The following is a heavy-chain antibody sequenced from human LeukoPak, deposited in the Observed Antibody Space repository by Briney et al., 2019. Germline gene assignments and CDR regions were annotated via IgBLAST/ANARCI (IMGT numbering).Heavy chain of an antibody. CDR2: ISYDGSNK. J-gene: IGHJ4*02. D-gene: IGHD2-15*01. CDR1: GFTFSSYG. CDR3: AKDQGVVVMGY. V-gene: IGHV3-30*18. Sequence: GGSLRLSCAASGFTFSSYGMHWVRQAPGKGLEWVAVISYDGSNKYYADSVKGRFTISRDNSKNTLYLQMSSLRAEDTAVYYCAKDQGVVVMGYWGQGTLVSVSS.